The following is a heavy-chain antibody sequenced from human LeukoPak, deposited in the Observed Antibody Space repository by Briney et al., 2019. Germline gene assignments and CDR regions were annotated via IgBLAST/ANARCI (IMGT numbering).Heavy chain of an antibody. CDR1: GFPSVTTY. CDR3: AREYTGYFDY. CDR2: IYSVGST. D-gene: IGHD6-6*01. V-gene: IGHV3-66*02. Sequence: GGSLGLPCAASGFPSVTTYRSGARRPPGRGLEWVSVIYSVGSTYYADSVKGRFTISRDNSKNTLYLQMNSLRAEDTAVYYCAREYTGYFDYWGQGTLVTVSS. J-gene: IGHJ4*02.